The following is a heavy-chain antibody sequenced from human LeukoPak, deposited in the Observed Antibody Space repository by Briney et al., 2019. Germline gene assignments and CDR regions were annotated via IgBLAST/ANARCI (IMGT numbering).Heavy chain of an antibody. Sequence: PGGSLRLSCAASGFPLRSYYMNWVRQAPGKGLEWVSYISSSGSTTYYADSVRGRFTVSRDNAKNSLYLQMNNLRAEDTAVYYCARDVPDYWGQGTQVTVSS. V-gene: IGHV3-48*03. CDR1: GFPLRSYY. CDR3: ARDVPDY. CDR2: ISSSGSTT. J-gene: IGHJ4*02. D-gene: IGHD3-10*02.